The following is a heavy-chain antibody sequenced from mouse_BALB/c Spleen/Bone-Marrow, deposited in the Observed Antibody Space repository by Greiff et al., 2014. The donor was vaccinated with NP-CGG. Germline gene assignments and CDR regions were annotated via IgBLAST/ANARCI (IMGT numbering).Heavy chain of an antibody. D-gene: IGHD1-2*01. CDR2: LWADGST. CDR3: TRITTATGAMDY. CDR1: GFSLPTYG. J-gene: IGHJ4*01. V-gene: IGHV2-9*02. Sequence: QVQLKDSGPGLVAPSQSLSITCTVSGFSLPTYGVHWVRQPPGKGLEWLGVLWADGSTNYNSALMSRLSISKDNSKSQVFLKMNILQTDDTTIYYCTRITTATGAMDYWGQRTSVTVSS.